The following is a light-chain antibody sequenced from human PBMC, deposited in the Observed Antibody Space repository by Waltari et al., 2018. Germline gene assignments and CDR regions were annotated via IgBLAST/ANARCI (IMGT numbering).Light chain of an antibody. J-gene: IGLJ7*01. V-gene: IGLV1-51*02. CDR3: GTWDSSLSGAV. CDR1: SSTTWKHY. Sequence: QSVLTQPPSVPAAPGQRVTSPCSWGSSTTWKHYISWYRPLPGTAPHLLIYDDSEHPSGLPGRFSASKSGTSATLDITGLQAGDEADYYCGTWDSSLSGAVFGGGTHLTVL. CDR2: DDS.